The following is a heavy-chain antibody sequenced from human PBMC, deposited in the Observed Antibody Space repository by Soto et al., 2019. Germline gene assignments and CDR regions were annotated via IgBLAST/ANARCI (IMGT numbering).Heavy chain of an antibody. J-gene: IGHJ6*02. CDR3: AKDLAFVFGSWRHPSYAMDF. V-gene: IGHV3-30*18. CDR1: GFTFSSYG. Sequence: HPGGSLRLSCAASGFTFSSYGMHWVRQAPGKGLEWVAVISYDGSNKYYADSVKGRFTISRDNSKNTLYLQMNSLRAEDTAVYYCAKDLAFVFGSWRHPSYAMDFWGPGLTVTLSS. CDR2: ISYDGSNK. D-gene: IGHD1-26*01.